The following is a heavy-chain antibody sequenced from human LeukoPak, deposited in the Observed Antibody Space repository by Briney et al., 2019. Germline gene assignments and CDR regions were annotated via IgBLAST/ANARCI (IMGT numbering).Heavy chain of an antibody. CDR2: IYHSGIS. V-gene: IGHV4-30-2*01. D-gene: IGHD2-2*01. CDR1: GDSIDSGAYG. CDR3: ARDLRGCDSATCYRWFDP. Sequence: PSETLSLTCTVSGDSIDSGAYGWSWLRQPPGKGLDWIGDIYHSGISSYSPSLKSRVTISVDSSKNHFSLRLTSVTAADAAVYFCARDLRGCDSATCYRWFDPWGQGTLVIVSS. J-gene: IGHJ5*02.